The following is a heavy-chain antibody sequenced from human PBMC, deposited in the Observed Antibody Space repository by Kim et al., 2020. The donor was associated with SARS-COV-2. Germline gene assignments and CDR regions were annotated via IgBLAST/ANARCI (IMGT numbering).Heavy chain of an antibody. V-gene: IGHV4-30-4*01. CDR1: GASISSGDYY. CDR3: ARAGDYDFWSGYPIYGMDV. Sequence: SETLSLTCTVSGASISSGDYYWSWIRQPPGKGLEWIGYIHYSGSTYYNPPLKSQIFISVDTSKNQFSLKLNSVTAADTAVYYCARAGDYDFWSGYPIYGMDVWGQGTTVTVSS. J-gene: IGHJ6*02. CDR2: IHYSGST. D-gene: IGHD3-3*01.